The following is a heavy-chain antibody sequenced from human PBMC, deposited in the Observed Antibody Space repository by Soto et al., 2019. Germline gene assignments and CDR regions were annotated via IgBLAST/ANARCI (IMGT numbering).Heavy chain of an antibody. J-gene: IGHJ4*02. CDR3: ARLRMATKPIDY. CDR2: IYYSGST. CDR1: GGSISSSSYY. D-gene: IGHD5-12*01. V-gene: IGHV4-39*01. Sequence: QLQLQESGPGLVKPSETLSLTCTVSGGSISSSSYYWGWIRQPPGKGLEWIGSIYYSGSTYYNPSLKSRVTISVDTSKNQFSLKLSSVTAADTAVYYCARLRMATKPIDYWGQGTLVTVSS.